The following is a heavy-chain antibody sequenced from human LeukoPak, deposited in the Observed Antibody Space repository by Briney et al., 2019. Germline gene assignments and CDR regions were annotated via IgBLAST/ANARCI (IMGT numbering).Heavy chain of an antibody. CDR1: GGTFSSYA. J-gene: IGHJ4*02. D-gene: IGHD5-24*01. V-gene: IGHV1-69*01. CDR3: ARDLVERGGVGYFDY. Sequence: SVKVSCKASGGTFSSYAISWVRQAPGQGLEWMGGIIPIFGTANYVQKFQGRVTITADESTSTAYMELSSLRSEDTAVYYCARDLVERGGVGYFDYWGQGTLVTVSS. CDR2: IIPIFGTA.